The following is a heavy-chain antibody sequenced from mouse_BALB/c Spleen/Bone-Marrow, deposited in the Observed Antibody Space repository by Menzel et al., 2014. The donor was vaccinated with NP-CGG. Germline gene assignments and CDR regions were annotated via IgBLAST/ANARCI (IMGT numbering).Heavy chain of an antibody. V-gene: IGHV14-3*02. CDR2: IDPATGNT. Sequence: VQLKQSGAELVKPGASVKLSCTASGFNIKDTYMHWVKQRPEQGLEWIGRIDPATGNTKYDPKFQGKATITADTSSNTAYLQLSSLTSEDTAVYYCARFPYDYGGGDYWGQGTTLTVSS. CDR1: GFNIKDTY. CDR3: ARFPYDYGGGDY. J-gene: IGHJ2*01. D-gene: IGHD2-4*01.